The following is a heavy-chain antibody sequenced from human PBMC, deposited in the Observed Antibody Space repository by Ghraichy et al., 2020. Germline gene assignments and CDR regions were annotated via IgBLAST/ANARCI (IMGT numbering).Heavy chain of an antibody. Sequence: GGSLRLSCAASGFTFSTYWMSWVRQAPGKGLEWVANIKQDGSEKYYVDSVKGRLTISRDNAKNSLYLQMNSLRVEDTAVYYCARELDTILVPAAGRFDHWGQGSLVTVSS. CDR1: GFTFSTYW. CDR3: ARELDTILVPAAGRFDH. J-gene: IGHJ5*02. V-gene: IGHV3-7*03. CDR2: IKQDGSEK. D-gene: IGHD2-2*01.